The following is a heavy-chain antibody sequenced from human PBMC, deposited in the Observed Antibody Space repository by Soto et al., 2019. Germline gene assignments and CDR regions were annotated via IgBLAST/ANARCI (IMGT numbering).Heavy chain of an antibody. V-gene: IGHV1-69*05. J-gene: IGHJ4*02. CDR3: ARDAGVSGSSGWWVY. CDR1: GCTFSSYA. D-gene: IGHD6-19*01. Sequence: SVKVSCKASGCTFSSYAISWVRQAPGQGLEWMGGIIPIFGTANYAQKFQGRVTITRDTSASTAYMELSSLRSEDTAVYYCARDAGVSGSSGWWVYWGQGTLVTVSS. CDR2: IIPIFGTA.